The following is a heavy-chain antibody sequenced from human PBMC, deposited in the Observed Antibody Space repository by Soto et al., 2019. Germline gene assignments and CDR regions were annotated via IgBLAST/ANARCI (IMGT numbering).Heavy chain of an antibody. D-gene: IGHD5-12*01. CDR3: ARELGSIVATSRGPGYYGMGV. J-gene: IGHJ6*02. V-gene: IGHV1-2*02. CDR2: INPNSGGT. CDR1: GYTFTGYY. Sequence: ASVKVSCKASGYTFTGYYMHWVRQAPGQGLEWMGWINPNSGGTNYAQKFQGRVTMTRDTSISTAYMELSRLRSDDTAVYYCARELGSIVATSRGPGYYGMGVWGRGTTVTVSS.